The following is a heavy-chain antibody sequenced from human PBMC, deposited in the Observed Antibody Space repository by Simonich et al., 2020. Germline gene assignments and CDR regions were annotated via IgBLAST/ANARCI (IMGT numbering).Heavy chain of an antibody. V-gene: IGHV4-38-2*01. J-gene: IGHJ6*02. Sequence: QVQLQESGPGLVKPSETLSLTCAVSGYSISSGYYRGWIRQPPGKGLEWIGSIYHRGSTYSNPALKSRVTISVDTSKNQFSLKLSSVTAADTAVYYCARVGYSNYYYYGMDVWGQGTTVTVSS. D-gene: IGHD6-13*01. CDR2: IYHRGST. CDR3: ARVGYSNYYYYGMDV. CDR1: GYSISSGYY.